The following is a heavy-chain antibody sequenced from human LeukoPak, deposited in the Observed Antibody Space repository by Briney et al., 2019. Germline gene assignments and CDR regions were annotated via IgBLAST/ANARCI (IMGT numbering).Heavy chain of an antibody. J-gene: IGHJ6*03. CDR2: ISSSGSTI. Sequence: GGSLRLSCAASGLTFSDYYMSWIRQAPGKGLEWVSYISSSGSTIYYADSVKGRFTISRDNAKNSLYLQMNSLRAEDTAVYYCARDVPDIVVVPAALSGISVRYYYYMDVWGKGTTVTVSS. V-gene: IGHV3-11*01. D-gene: IGHD2-2*01. CDR1: GLTFSDYY. CDR3: ARDVPDIVVVPAALSGISVRYYYYMDV.